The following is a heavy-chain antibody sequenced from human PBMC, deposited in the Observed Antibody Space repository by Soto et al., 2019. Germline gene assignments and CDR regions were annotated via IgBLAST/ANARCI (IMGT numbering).Heavy chain of an antibody. CDR3: VRDTGSGSGWYGI. CDR1: GDSVSSNSVA. Sequence: SQTLSLTCAISGDSVSSNSVACHWIRQSPSRGLEWLGRTYYRSKWYDAYSVSVKSRITINPDTSKNQFSLQLKSVTPEDTAVYYCVRDTGSGSGWYGIWGQGTQVTVSS. V-gene: IGHV6-1*01. D-gene: IGHD6-19*01. CDR2: TYYRSKWYD. J-gene: IGHJ4*02.